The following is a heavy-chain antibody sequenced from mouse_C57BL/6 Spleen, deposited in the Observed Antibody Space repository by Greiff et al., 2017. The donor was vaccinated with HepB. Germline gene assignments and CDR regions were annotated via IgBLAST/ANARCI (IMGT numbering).Heavy chain of an antibody. CDR3: AREYYGSSPGFAY. CDR1: GYTFTDYY. V-gene: IGHV1-26*01. D-gene: IGHD1-1*01. Sequence: VQLQQSGPELVKPGASVKISCKASGYTFTDYYMNWVKQSHGKSLEWIGDINPNNGGTSYNQKFKGKATLTVDKSSSTAYMELRSLTSEDSAVYYCAREYYGSSPGFAYWGQGTLVTVSA. J-gene: IGHJ3*01. CDR2: INPNNGGT.